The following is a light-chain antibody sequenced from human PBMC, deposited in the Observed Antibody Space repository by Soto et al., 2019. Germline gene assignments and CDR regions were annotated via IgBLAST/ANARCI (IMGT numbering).Light chain of an antibody. J-gene: IGKJ1*01. Sequence: DIQMTQSPSTLSASVGDRVTITCRASQSISSWLAWYQQKPGKAPKLLIYKASSLESGVPSRFSGSGSGTEFTLTISRLEPEDFAVYYCQQYGSSLWTFGQGTKVEIK. V-gene: IGKV1-5*03. CDR2: KAS. CDR3: QQYGSSLWT. CDR1: QSISSW.